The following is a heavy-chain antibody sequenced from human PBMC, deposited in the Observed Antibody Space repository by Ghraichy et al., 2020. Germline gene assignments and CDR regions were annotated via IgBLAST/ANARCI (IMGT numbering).Heavy chain of an antibody. CDR1: GGSFSGYY. CDR2: INHSGST. J-gene: IGHJ6*03. CDR3: ARGRGSYHYYYYMDV. D-gene: IGHD1-26*01. V-gene: IGHV4-34*01. Sequence: SETLSLTCAVYGGSFSGYYWSWIRQPPGKGLEWIGEINHSGSTNYNPSLKSRVTISVDTSKNQFSLKLSSVTAADTAVYYCARGRGSYHYYYYMDVWGKGTTVTVSS.